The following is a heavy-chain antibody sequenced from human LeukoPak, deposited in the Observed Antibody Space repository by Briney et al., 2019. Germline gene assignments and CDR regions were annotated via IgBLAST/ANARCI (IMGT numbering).Heavy chain of an antibody. CDR3: ARGGYGDRIDY. J-gene: IGHJ4*02. CDR1: GYTFIRYY. D-gene: IGHD4-17*01. CDR2: INPSGGST. V-gene: IGHV1-46*01. Sequence: ASVKVSCKASGYTFIRYYMHWVRQAPGQWLEWMGIINPSGGSTSYAQKFQGRVTMTRDTSTSTVYMELSRLRSEDTAVYYCARGGYGDRIDYWGQGTLVSVSS.